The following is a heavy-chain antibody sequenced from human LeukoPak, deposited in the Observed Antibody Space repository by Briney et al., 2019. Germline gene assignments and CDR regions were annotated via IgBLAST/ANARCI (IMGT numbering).Heavy chain of an antibody. CDR3: ARELRRDAY. D-gene: IGHD4-17*01. V-gene: IGHV1-8*01. Sequence: ASVKVSCKASGYTFTSYDVNWVRQATGQGLEWMGYINPNSGHTTYAQRFQGRVTMTRDTSISTVYMELTSLTSEDTAICYCARELRRDAYWGQGALVTVSS. CDR2: INPNSGHT. J-gene: IGHJ4*02. CDR1: GYTFTSYD.